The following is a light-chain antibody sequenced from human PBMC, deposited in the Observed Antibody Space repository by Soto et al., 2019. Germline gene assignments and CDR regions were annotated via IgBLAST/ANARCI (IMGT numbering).Light chain of an antibody. V-gene: IGKV3-20*01. J-gene: IGKJ2*01. Sequence: EIVLTQSPGTLSLSPGERATLSCRASQSVSSSYLAWYQQKPGQAPRLLIYGASSRATGIPDRFSGSGSGTDFTLTISRLEPEDFALYYCQQFALSPSYTFGQGTKLEIK. CDR2: GAS. CDR1: QSVSSSY. CDR3: QQFALSPSYT.